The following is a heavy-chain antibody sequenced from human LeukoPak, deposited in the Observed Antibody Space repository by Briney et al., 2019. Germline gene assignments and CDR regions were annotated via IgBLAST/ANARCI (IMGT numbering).Heavy chain of an antibody. Sequence: SETLSLTCTVSGGSISSSSYYWGWIRQPPGKWMEWIGSIYYSGSTYYNPSLKSRVTISVDTSKNQFSLKLSSVTAADTAVYYCARFSSYYDSSLHYVDHWGQGTLVSVSA. V-gene: IGHV4-39*01. J-gene: IGHJ4*02. CDR1: GGSISSSSYY. CDR2: IYYSGST. D-gene: IGHD3-22*01. CDR3: ARFSSYYDSSLHYVDH.